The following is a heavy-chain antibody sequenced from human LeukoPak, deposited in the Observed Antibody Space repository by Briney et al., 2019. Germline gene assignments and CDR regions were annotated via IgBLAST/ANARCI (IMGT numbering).Heavy chain of an antibody. CDR2: IIPILGIA. CDR1: XGTXSSXA. J-gene: IGHJ6*02. CDR3: ARAGYYYDSSGYFGRYYGMDV. V-gene: IGHV1-69*04. Sequence: VXVXCXXSXGTXSSXAISWVRQAPGQGLEWMGRIIPILGIANYAQKFQGRVTITADKSTSTAYMELSSLRSEDTAVYYCARAGYYYDSSGYFGRYYGMDVWGQGTTVTVSS. D-gene: IGHD3-22*01.